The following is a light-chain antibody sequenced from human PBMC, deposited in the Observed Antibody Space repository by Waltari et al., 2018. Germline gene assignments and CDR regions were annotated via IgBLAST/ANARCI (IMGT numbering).Light chain of an antibody. Sequence: YQQRPPAAPKLLIYKNDLRPSGVPYRISAAKSCTTAALSTSGLRSEDEADYYCSTWYNSLSALLLGGGTKLTVL. CDR2: KND. V-gene: IGLV1-47*01. CDR3: STWYNSLSALL. J-gene: IGLJ2*01.